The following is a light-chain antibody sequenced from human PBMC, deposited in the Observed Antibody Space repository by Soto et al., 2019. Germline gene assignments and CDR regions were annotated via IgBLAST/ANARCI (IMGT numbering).Light chain of an antibody. CDR1: QSVSSN. V-gene: IGKV3-15*01. Sequence: EIVMTQSPATLSASPGEKATLSCRASQSVSSNLAWYQQKPGQAPRLLIYGASTRATGIPARFSGSGSGTEFTLTISSLQSEDVAVYYCQQYSYWPLTFGGGTKV. J-gene: IGKJ4*01. CDR2: GAS. CDR3: QQYSYWPLT.